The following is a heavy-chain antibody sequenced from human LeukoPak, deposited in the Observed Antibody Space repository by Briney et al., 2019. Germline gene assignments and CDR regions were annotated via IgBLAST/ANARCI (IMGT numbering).Heavy chain of an antibody. Sequence: SETLSLTCSVSGGSISSYYWSWIRQPPGKELEWIGYVYYSGSTHYNSSLKSRVTISADTSKNQFSLKLSSVTAADTAVYYCARHTYYDSSGYYYHWFDPWGQGTLVTVSS. V-gene: IGHV4-59*08. J-gene: IGHJ5*02. CDR3: ARHTYYDSSGYYYHWFDP. D-gene: IGHD3-22*01. CDR1: GGSISSYY. CDR2: VYYSGST.